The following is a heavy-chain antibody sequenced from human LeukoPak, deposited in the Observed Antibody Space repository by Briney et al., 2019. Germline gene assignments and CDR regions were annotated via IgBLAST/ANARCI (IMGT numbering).Heavy chain of an antibody. V-gene: IGHV3-20*04. CDR1: GFTFDDYG. CDR3: TRDLRLTYYYYMDV. CDR2: LNWNGGST. J-gene: IGHJ6*03. Sequence: GGTLSLSCAASGFTFDDYGMSWVRQAPGKGLEWGSGLNWNGGSTGYADSVKGRFTISRDNAKNSLDLQMNSRRAEDTALYYCTRDLRLTYYYYMDVWRKGTTVTVSS. D-gene: IGHD3-16*01.